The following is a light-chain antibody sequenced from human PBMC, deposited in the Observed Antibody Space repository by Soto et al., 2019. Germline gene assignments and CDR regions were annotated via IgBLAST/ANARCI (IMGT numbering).Light chain of an antibody. CDR3: QHYDNLPPFT. V-gene: IGKV1-33*01. J-gene: IGKJ3*01. CDR2: GAS. CDR1: QDIRTS. Sequence: DIQMTQSPSSLSASVGARVSITCQASQDIRTSLSWFQQKAGRAPKLLIYGASNLETGVPSRFRGSGSGTDFTFTISSLQPEDIATYYCQHYDNLPPFTFGPGTKVDIK.